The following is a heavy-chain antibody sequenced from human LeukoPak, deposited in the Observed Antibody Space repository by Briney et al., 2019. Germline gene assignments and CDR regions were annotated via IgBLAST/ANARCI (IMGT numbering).Heavy chain of an antibody. CDR1: GYTFRDYY. D-gene: IGHD6-19*01. Sequence: ASVKVSCKASGYTFRDYYIHWVRQAPGQGLEWMGWSNPNSGGTNYAQKFQGRVTMTRDTSISTAYMELSRLTSDDTAVYYCARDKAVRGTGWYLSDHWGQGTLVTVSS. CDR2: SNPNSGGT. CDR3: ARDKAVRGTGWYLSDH. J-gene: IGHJ5*02. V-gene: IGHV1-2*02.